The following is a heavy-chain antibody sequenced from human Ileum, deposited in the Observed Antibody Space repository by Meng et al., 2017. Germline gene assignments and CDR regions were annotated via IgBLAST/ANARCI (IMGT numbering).Heavy chain of an antibody. CDR2: IDHLGIA. CDR3: ARHGGYYQDF. J-gene: IGHJ4*02. D-gene: IGHD4-23*01. CDR1: GASMSVVSY. V-gene: IGHV4-4*02. Sequence: QVQPQESGPGLVKASETLSLHCSVSGASMSVVSYWSWVRQSPGKGLEWIGQIDHLGIAYYKPSLKSRVTMSIDQSKSQFSLRLTSVSAADTAVYYCARHGGYYQDFWGQGTLVTVSS.